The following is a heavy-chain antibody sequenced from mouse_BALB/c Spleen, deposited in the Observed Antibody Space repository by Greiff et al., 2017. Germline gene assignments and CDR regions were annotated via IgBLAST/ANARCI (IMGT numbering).Heavy chain of an antibody. CDR3: ARDWDVEYFDV. D-gene: IGHD4-1*01. CDR2: INPSTGYT. V-gene: IGHV1-7*01. Sequence: VQLQQSGAELAKPGASVKMSCKASGYTFTSYWMHWVKQRPGQGLEWIGYINPSTGYTEYNQKFKDKATLTADKSSSTAYMQLSSLTSEDSAVYYCARDWDVEYFDVWGAGTTVTVSS. CDR1: GYTFTSYW. J-gene: IGHJ1*01.